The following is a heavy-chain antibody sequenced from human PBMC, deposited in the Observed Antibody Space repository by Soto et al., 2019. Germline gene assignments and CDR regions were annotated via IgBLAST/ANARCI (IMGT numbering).Heavy chain of an antibody. CDR2: ISYDGSNK. CDR1: GFTFSSYG. CDR3: AKDQASGSYRRYYYYGMDV. V-gene: IGHV3-30*18. J-gene: IGHJ6*02. D-gene: IGHD3-22*01. Sequence: GSLRLSCAASGFTFSSYGMHWVRQAPGKGLEWVAVISYDGSNKYYADSVKGRFTISRDNSKNTLYLQMNSLRAEDTAVYYCAKDQASGSYRRYYYYGMDVWGQGTTVTVSS.